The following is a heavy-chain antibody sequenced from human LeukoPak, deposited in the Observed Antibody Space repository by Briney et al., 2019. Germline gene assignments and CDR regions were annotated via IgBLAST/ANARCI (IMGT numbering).Heavy chain of an antibody. Sequence: ASVKVSCKASGYTFTSYDINWVRQATGQGLEWMGWMNPNSGNTGYAQKFQGRVTMTRNTSISTAYMELSSLRSEDTAVYYCASWSVAGTLYYYGMDVWGQGTTVTVSS. D-gene: IGHD6-19*01. CDR2: MNPNSGNT. CDR1: GYTFTSYD. CDR3: ASWSVAGTLYYYGMDV. J-gene: IGHJ6*02. V-gene: IGHV1-8*01.